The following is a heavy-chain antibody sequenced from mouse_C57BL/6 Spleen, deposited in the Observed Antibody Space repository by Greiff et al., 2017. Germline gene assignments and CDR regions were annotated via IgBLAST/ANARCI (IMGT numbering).Heavy chain of an antibody. V-gene: IGHV6-3*01. D-gene: IGHD2-4*01. Sequence: EVHLVESGGGLVQPGGSMKLSCVASGFTFSNYWMNWVRQSPEKGLEWVAQIRLKSDNYASHYAESVKGRFTISRDDSKSSVYLQMNNLRAEDTGIYCCTAYDYDEYYAMDYWGQGTSVTVSS. CDR1: GFTFSNYW. J-gene: IGHJ4*01. CDR2: IRLKSDNYAS. CDR3: TAYDYDEYYAMDY.